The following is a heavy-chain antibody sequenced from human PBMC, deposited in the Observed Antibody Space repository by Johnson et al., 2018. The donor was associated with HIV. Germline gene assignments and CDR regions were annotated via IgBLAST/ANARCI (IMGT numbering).Heavy chain of an antibody. V-gene: IGHV3-23*04. D-gene: IGHD3-3*01. CDR3: AKTAWVFEVYASDI. J-gene: IGHJ3*02. CDR1: GFTFSSYA. Sequence: VQLVESGGGVVQPGRSLRLSCAASGFTFSSYAMHWVRQAPGKGLEWVSAISGSGASRYFADSVKGRFTISRDNSKNTLYLQMNSLRAEDPAIYYCAKTAWVFEVYASDIWGPGTMVTVSS. CDR2: ISGSGASR.